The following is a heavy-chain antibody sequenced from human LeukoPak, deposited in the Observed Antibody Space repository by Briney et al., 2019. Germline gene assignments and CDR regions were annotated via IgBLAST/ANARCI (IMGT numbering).Heavy chain of an antibody. CDR2: IRYDGSNK. D-gene: IGHD2-2*01. CDR3: AKAHSYQLLPSP. V-gene: IGHV3-30*02. CDR1: GFTFSTYW. J-gene: IGHJ5*02. Sequence: GGSLRLSCAASGFTFSTYWMTWVRQAPVKVLEWVAFIRYDGSNKYYADSVKGRFTISRDNSKNTLYLQMNSLRAEDTAVYYCAKAHSYQLLPSPWGQGTLVTVSS.